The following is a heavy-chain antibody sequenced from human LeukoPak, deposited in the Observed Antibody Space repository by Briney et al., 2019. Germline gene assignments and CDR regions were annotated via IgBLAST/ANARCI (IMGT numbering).Heavy chain of an antibody. CDR3: ARVEARFDP. J-gene: IGHJ5*02. V-gene: IGHV4-39*07. CDR2: IYYSGST. CDR1: GGSISSSSYY. Sequence: SETLSLTCTVSGGSISSSSYYWGWIRQPPGKGLEWIGSIYYSGSTYYNPSLKSRVTISVDTSKNQFSLKLSSVTAADTAVYYCARVEARFDPWGQGTLVTVSS.